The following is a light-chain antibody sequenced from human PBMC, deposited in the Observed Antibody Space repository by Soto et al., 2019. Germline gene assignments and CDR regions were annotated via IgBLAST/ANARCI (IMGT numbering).Light chain of an antibody. J-gene: IGLJ1*01. V-gene: IGLV2-11*01. CDR1: SSDVGDYNY. CDR2: DVN. CDR3: CSYAGSYTYV. Sequence: QSALTQPPSVSGSPGQSVTISCTGTSSDVGDYNYVSWYQQHPGKAPKVMIYDVNKRPSGVPDRFSGSKSGNTASLTISGLQDDDEADYYCCSYAGSYTYVLGTGTKVTVL.